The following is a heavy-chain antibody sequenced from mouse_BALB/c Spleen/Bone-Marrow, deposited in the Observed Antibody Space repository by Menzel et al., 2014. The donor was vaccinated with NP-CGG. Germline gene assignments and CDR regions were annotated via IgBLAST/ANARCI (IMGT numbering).Heavy chain of an antibody. CDR3: AEITTAAYYVMDY. J-gene: IGHJ4*01. D-gene: IGHD1-2*01. CDR2: IDPANGNT. CDR1: GFNIEDTY. V-gene: IGHV14-3*02. Sequence: VQLQQSGAELVKPGASVKLSCTASGFNIEDTYMHWVKQRPEQGLEWIGRIDPANGNTKYDPKFQGKATITADTSSNTAYLQLSSLTSEDTAVYYCAEITTAAYYVMDYRGQGTSVTVSS.